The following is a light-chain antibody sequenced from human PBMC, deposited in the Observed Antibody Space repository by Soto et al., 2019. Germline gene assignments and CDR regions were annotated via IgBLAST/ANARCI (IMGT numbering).Light chain of an antibody. J-gene: IGLJ3*02. Sequence: QSVLTQPASVYGSPGQSITISCTGNSSDVGGYNYVSWYQQHPGKAPKLMIYDVSNRPSGVSNRFSGSKSGNTASLTISGLQAEDEADYYCSSYTSSSTPVFGGGTKLTVL. CDR3: SSYTSSSTPV. CDR2: DVS. V-gene: IGLV2-14*01. CDR1: SSDVGGYNY.